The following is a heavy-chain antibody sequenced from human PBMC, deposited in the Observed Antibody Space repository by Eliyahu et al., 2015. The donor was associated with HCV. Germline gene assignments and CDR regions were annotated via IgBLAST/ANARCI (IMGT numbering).Heavy chain of an antibody. D-gene: IGHD3-22*01. CDR3: TRGLYDRSSYYYFY. J-gene: IGHJ4*02. CDR1: GFQFXGPP. V-gene: IGHV3-73*01. Sequence: EVQLVESGGGLVQPGGSLTLSXAVSGFQFXGPPMHWVRQASGKGLEWVGLIRSKADNYATAYAASVKGRFTISRDDSRNTAYLQMNSLKTEDTAMYYCTRGLYDRSSYYYFYWGQGTLVTVSS. CDR2: IRSKADNYAT.